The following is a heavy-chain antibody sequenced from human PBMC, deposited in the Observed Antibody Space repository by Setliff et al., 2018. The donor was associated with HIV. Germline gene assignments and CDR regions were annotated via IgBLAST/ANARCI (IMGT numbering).Heavy chain of an antibody. D-gene: IGHD3-16*02. CDR1: GGSINNGAYY. J-gene: IGHJ3*02. CDR3: AREIVRVALDI. CDR2: IYYNGIT. Sequence: SCTVSGGSINNGAYYWSWIRHQPGRGLEWIGNIYYNGITHYNPSLKSRLSISIDTSKNQFYLQLNSVTAADTSVFYCAREIVRVALDIWGPGTGVTVSS. V-gene: IGHV4-31*03.